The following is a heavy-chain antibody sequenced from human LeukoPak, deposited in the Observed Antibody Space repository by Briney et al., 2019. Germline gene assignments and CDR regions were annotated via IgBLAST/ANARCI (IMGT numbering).Heavy chain of an antibody. CDR1: GFTFSSYS. Sequence: GGSLRLSCAASGFTFSSYSMNWVRQAPGKGLEWVSYISSSSTIYYADSVKGRFTISRDNAKNSLYLQMNSLRAEDTAVYYCAKDPTHYRVWDYYETIGLSYWGQGTLVTVSS. V-gene: IGHV3-48*01. J-gene: IGHJ4*02. D-gene: IGHD3-22*01. CDR3: AKDPTHYRVWDYYETIGLSY. CDR2: ISSSSTI.